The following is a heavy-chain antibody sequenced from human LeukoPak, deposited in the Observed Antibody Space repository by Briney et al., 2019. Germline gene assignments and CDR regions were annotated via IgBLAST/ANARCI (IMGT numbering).Heavy chain of an antibody. J-gene: IGHJ5*02. CDR3: ARPFAPRYFDWLLGGVNWFDP. Sequence: SETLSLTCTVSGYSISSGYYWGWIRQPPGKGLEWIGSIYHSGSTYYNPSLKSRVTISVDTSKNQFSLKLSSVTAADTAVYYCARPFAPRYFDWLLGGVNWFDPWGQGSLVTVSS. CDR2: IYHSGST. V-gene: IGHV4-38-2*02. D-gene: IGHD3-9*01. CDR1: GYSISSGYY.